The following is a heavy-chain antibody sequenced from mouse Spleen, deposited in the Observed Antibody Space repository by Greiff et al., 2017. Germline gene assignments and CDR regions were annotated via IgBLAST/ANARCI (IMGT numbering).Heavy chain of an antibody. CDR1: GFTFSSYA. Sequence: EVQGVESGGGLVKPGGSLKLSCAASGFTFSSYAMSWVRQTPEKRLEWVATISSGGSYTYYPDSVKGRFTISRDNAKNTLYLQMSSLRSEDTAMYYCARDESPYAMDYWGQGTSVTVSS. V-gene: IGHV5-9-3*01. J-gene: IGHJ4*01. CDR2: ISSGGSYT. CDR3: ARDESPYAMDY.